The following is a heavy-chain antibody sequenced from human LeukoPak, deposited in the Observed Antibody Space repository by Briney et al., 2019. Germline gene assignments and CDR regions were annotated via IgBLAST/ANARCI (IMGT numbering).Heavy chain of an antibody. V-gene: IGHV1-69*01. CDR3: ANYCSSTSCYAAFDI. D-gene: IGHD2-2*01. CDR2: IIPIFGTA. J-gene: IGHJ3*02. CDR1: GGTFSSYA. Sequence: SVKVSCTASGGTFSSYAISWVRQAPGQGREWIGGIIPIFGTANYAQKYQGRVTITADESTSTAYMELTSLRSEDTAVYYCANYCSSTSCYAAFDIWGQGTMVTVSS.